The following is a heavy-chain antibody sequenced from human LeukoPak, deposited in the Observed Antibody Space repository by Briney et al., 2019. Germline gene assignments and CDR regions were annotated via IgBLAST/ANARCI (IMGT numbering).Heavy chain of an antibody. V-gene: IGHV3-7*01. CDR2: IKQDGSEK. Sequence: GGSLRLSCAASGFTFSSYWMSWVRQAPGKGLEWVANIKQDGSEKYYVDSVKGRFTISRDNSKNTLSLQMNSLRAEDTAVYYCARAGPYYYDSSGPVFDCWRQGTLVTVSS. CDR1: GFTFSSYW. J-gene: IGHJ4*02. D-gene: IGHD3-22*01. CDR3: ARAGPYYYDSSGPVFDC.